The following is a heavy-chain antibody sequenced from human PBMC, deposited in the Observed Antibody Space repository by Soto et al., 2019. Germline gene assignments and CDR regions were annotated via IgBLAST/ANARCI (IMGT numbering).Heavy chain of an antibody. V-gene: IGHV3-30-3*02. J-gene: IGHJ4*02. CDR2: ISYDGSNK. CDR3: AKNLHHSSGPPSFDY. Sequence: QVQLVESGGGVVQPGRSLRLSCAASGFTFSSYAMHWVRQAPGKGLEWVAVISYDGSNKYYADSVKGRFTISRDNSKNTLYLKMNSLRAEDTAVYYCAKNLHHSSGPPSFDYWGQGTLVTVSS. D-gene: IGHD3-22*01. CDR1: GFTFSSYA.